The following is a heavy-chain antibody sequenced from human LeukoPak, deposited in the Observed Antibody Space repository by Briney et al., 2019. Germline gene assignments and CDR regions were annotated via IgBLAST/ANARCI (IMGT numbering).Heavy chain of an antibody. V-gene: IGHV1-69*04. CDR1: GGTFSSYA. CDR2: IIPILGIA. CDR3: ARERMNRIVGATASDY. Sequence: SVKVSCKASGGTFSSYAISWVRQAPGQGLEWMGRIIPILGIANYAQKFQGRVTITADKSTSTAYMELSSLRSEDTAVYYCARERMNRIVGATASDYWGQGTLVTVSS. D-gene: IGHD1-26*01. J-gene: IGHJ4*02.